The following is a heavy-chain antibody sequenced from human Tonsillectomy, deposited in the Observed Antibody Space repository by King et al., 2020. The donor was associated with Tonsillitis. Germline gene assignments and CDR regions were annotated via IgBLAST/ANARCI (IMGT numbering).Heavy chain of an antibody. CDR2: ISYDGSNK. J-gene: IGHJ4*02. CDR3: AKADCGGDCYLNY. D-gene: IGHD2-21*02. CDR1: GFTFSSYG. Sequence: VRLVESGGGVVQPGRSLRLSCAASGFTFSSYGIHWVRQAPGKGLEWVAVISYDGSNKYYADSVKGRFTISRDNSKNTLYLQMNSLRAEDTAVYYCAKADCGGDCYLNYWGQGALVTVSS. V-gene: IGHV3-30*18.